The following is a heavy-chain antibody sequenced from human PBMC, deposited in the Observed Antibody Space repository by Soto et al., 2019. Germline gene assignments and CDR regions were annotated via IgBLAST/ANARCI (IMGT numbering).Heavy chain of an antibody. CDR1: GFTFSSYG. CDR3: AKYSSGWYYPFDY. CDR2: ISYDGSNK. D-gene: IGHD6-19*01. V-gene: IGHV3-30*18. Sequence: AGGSLRLSCAASGFTFSSYGMHWVRQAPGKGLEWVAVISYDGSNKYYADSVKGRFTISRDNSKNTLYLQMNSLRAEDTAVYYCAKYSSGWYYPFDYWGQGTLVTVSS. J-gene: IGHJ4*02.